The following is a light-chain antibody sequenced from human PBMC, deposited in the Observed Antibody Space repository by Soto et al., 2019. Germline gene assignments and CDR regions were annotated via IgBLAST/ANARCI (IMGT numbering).Light chain of an antibody. J-gene: IGLJ2*01. CDR2: LNSDGSH. CDR3: QTWGTGIHVV. Sequence: QLVLTQSPSASASLGASVKLTCTLSSGHSSYAIAWHQQQPEKGPRYLMKLNSDGSHSKGDGIPDRFSGSRSGAEWYLTISSLQSEDEADYYGQTWGTGIHVVFGGGTQLTVL. V-gene: IGLV4-69*01. CDR1: SGHSSYA.